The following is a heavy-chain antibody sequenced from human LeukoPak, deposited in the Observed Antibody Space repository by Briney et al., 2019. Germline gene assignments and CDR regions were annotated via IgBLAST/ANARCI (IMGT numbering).Heavy chain of an antibody. J-gene: IGHJ4*02. CDR2: ISGSGGST. D-gene: IGHD3-9*01. CDR3: AKGGYDILTGWLDY. CDR1: GFTFSSYA. Sequence: GGSLRLSCAASGFTFSSYAMSWVRQAPGKGLEWVSAISGSGGSTYYADSVKGRFTISRDNAKNSLYLQMNSLRAEDTALYYCAKGGYDILTGWLDYWGQGTLVTVSS. V-gene: IGHV3-23*01.